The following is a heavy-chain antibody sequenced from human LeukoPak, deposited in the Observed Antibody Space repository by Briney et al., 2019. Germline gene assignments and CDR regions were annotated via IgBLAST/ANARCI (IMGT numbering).Heavy chain of an antibody. CDR1: GFTFSSYS. D-gene: IGHD2-2*01. CDR2: ISSSSSYI. CDR3: ARDQGVVLSDAFDI. J-gene: IGHJ3*02. V-gene: IGHV3-21*01. Sequence: PGGSLRLSCAASGFTFSSYSMNWVRQAPGKGLEWVSSISSSSSYIYYADSVKGRFTISRDNAKNSLYLQMNSLRAEDTAVYYCARDQGVVLSDAFDIWGQGTMVTVSS.